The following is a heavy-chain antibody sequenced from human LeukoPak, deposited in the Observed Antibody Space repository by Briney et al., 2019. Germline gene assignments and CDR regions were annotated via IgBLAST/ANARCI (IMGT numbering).Heavy chain of an antibody. Sequence: GASVKLSCKASGYTFTGYYLHWVRHAHGQGLELMGWINPNSGGTNYAQKFQGRVTMTRDTSISTAYMELSRLRSDDTAAYYCARSCSSTSCSLDYWGQGTLVTVSS. J-gene: IGHJ4*02. CDR2: INPNSGGT. V-gene: IGHV1-2*02. CDR3: ARSCSSTSCSLDY. CDR1: GYTFTGYY. D-gene: IGHD2-2*01.